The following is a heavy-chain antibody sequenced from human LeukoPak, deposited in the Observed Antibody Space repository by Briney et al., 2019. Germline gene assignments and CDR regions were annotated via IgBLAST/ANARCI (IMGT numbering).Heavy chain of an antibody. CDR2: INSDGSST. CDR1: GLTFSSYW. V-gene: IGHV3-74*01. Sequence: PGGSLRLSCAASGLTFSSYWMHWVRQVPGKGLVWVSRINSDGSSTSYAASVKGRFTISRDNAKNTLYLQMNSLRAEDTAVYYCARATQWLVSPFDYWGQGTLVTVSS. D-gene: IGHD6-19*01. CDR3: ARATQWLVSPFDY. J-gene: IGHJ4*02.